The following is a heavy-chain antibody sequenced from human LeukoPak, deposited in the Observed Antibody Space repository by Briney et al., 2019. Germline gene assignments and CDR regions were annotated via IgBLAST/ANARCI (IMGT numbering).Heavy chain of an antibody. CDR3: ARDLVSGSDDFSGY. V-gene: IGHV1-58*01. CDR1: GFTFTSSA. CDR2: IVVGSGNT. J-gene: IGHJ4*02. D-gene: IGHD3-3*01. Sequence: GASVKVSCKASGFTFTSSAVQWVRQARGQRLEWIGWIVVGSGNTNYAQKFQERVTITRDMSTSTAYMELSSLRSEDTAVYYCARDLVSGSDDFSGYWGQGTLVTVSS.